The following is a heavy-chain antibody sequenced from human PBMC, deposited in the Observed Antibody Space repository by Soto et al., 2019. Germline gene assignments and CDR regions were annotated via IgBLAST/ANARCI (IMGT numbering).Heavy chain of an antibody. Sequence: QAQVLESGGGLVTPGGTLTLSCAASGFSFSNFFATWLRHSPPKGLEWVSSLSHSGAKIYYADSVRGRFTISRDTARGTVKLHMTKIRVEDSGVYFCARELTMYGVGGWRYTGMDVWGPGTAVAVSS. D-gene: IGHD3-3*01. CDR3: ARELTMYGVGGWRYTGMDV. V-gene: IGHV3-11*01. CDR2: LSHSGAKI. J-gene: IGHJ6*01. CDR1: GFSFSNFF.